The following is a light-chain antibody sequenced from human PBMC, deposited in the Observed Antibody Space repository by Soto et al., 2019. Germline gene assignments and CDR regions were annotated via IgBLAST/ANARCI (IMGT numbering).Light chain of an antibody. Sequence: DIQMTQSPSSLSASVGDRVTITCRASQSSSSYLNWYQQKPVKAPKLLIYAASSLQSGVPSRFSGSGSGTDFTLTIRSLQPEDFATYYCQQSYSTHTFGQGTKLEIK. J-gene: IGKJ2*01. V-gene: IGKV1-39*01. CDR2: AAS. CDR1: QSSSSY. CDR3: QQSYSTHT.